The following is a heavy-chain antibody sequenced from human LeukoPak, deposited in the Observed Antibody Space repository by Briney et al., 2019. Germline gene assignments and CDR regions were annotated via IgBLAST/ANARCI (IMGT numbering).Heavy chain of an antibody. CDR3: ARDREGITIFGVVIPYYYYGMDV. CDR1: GFTFSSYW. Sequence: PGGSLRLSCAASGFTFSSYWMHWARQAPGKGLVWVSRIKSDGSSTSYADSVKGRFTISRDNAKNTLYLQMNSLRAEDTAVYYCARDREGITIFGVVIPYYYYGMDVWGQGTTVTVSS. CDR2: IKSDGSST. J-gene: IGHJ6*02. V-gene: IGHV3-74*01. D-gene: IGHD3-3*01.